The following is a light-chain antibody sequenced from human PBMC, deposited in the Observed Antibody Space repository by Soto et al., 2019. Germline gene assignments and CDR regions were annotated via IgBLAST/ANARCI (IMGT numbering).Light chain of an antibody. CDR1: SSNIGAGYA. J-gene: IGLJ1*01. CDR3: QSYDSSLSGYV. CDR2: GNS. V-gene: IGLV1-40*01. Sequence: QSVLTQPPSVSGDPGQRVTISCTGSSSNIGAGYAVHWYQQLPGTAPKLLIYGNSNQPSGVPDRFSGSKSGTSASLAITGLQAEDEADYYCQSYDSSLSGYVFGTGTKLTVL.